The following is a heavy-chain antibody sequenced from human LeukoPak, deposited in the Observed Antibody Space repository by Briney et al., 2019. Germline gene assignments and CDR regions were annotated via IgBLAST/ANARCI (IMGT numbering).Heavy chain of an antibody. CDR2: IYTSGST. CDR1: GGSISSGSYY. CDR3: ARVKQQWDYYYYMDV. J-gene: IGHJ6*03. V-gene: IGHV4-61*02. Sequence: TSQTLSLTCTVSGGSISSGSYYWSWIRRPAGKGLEWIGRIYTSGSTNYNPSLKSRVTISVDTSKNQFSLKLSSVTAADPAVYYCARVKQQWDYYYYMDVWGKGTTVTVSS. D-gene: IGHD6-13*01.